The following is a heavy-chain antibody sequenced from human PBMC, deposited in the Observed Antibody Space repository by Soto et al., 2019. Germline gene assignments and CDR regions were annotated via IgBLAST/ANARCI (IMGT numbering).Heavy chain of an antibody. D-gene: IGHD2-2*01. CDR3: ARDTPIYCSSTSCPEDLNYGMDV. J-gene: IGHJ6*02. CDR2: INPSGGST. V-gene: IGHV1-46*01. Sequence: GASVKVSCKASGDTFTSYYMHCVRQAPGQGLEWMGIINPSGGSTSYAQKFQGRVTMTRDTSTSTVYMELSSLRSEDTAVYYCARDTPIYCSSTSCPEDLNYGMDVWGQGTTVTVSS. CDR1: GDTFTSYY.